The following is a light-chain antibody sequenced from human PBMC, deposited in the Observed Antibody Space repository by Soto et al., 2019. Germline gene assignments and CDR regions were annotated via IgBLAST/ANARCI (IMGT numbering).Light chain of an antibody. Sequence: EIVLTQSPGALSLSPGERATLSCRASQSVSNNYLAWYQQKPGQAPRLLIYGASNRATGIPDRFSGSGSGTDFTVTISRLEPEEFAVYYCQQYGSSGTFGQGTKVDIK. CDR1: QSVSNNY. CDR2: GAS. CDR3: QQYGSSGT. V-gene: IGKV3-20*01. J-gene: IGKJ1*01.